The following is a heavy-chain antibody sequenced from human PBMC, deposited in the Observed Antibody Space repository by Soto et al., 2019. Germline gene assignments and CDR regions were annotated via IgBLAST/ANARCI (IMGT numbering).Heavy chain of an antibody. CDR3: ARDLSAGPA. Sequence: QVQLVESGGGVVQPGRSLRLSCAASGFTFSSYGMHWVRQAPGKGLEWVAVIWYDGSNKYYADSVKGRFTISRDNSKNTLYLQMNSLRAEDTSVYYCARDLSAGPAWGQGTLVTVSS. V-gene: IGHV3-33*01. J-gene: IGHJ5*02. D-gene: IGHD6-25*01. CDR1: GFTFSSYG. CDR2: IWYDGSNK.